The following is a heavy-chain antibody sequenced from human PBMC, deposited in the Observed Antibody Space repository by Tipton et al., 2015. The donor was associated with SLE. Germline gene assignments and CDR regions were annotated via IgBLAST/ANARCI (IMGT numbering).Heavy chain of an antibody. CDR3: MRDRTRWGDY. Sequence: SGFTFSHYGIHWVRQAPGKGLEWVAVIWHDGSKQYHGDSVKGRFTISRDDSKNTLYLQMNRLRVEDTAVYYCMRDRTRWGDYWGQGTLVTVPS. CDR1: GFTFSHYG. J-gene: IGHJ4*02. D-gene: IGHD3-16*01. V-gene: IGHV3-33*01. CDR2: IWHDGSKQ.